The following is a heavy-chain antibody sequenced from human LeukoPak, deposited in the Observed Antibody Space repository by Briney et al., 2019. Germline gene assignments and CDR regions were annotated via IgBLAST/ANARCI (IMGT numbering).Heavy chain of an antibody. CDR2: IIPIFGTA. Sequence: GASVKVSCKASGGTFSSYTISWVRQAPGQGLEWMGGIIPIFGTANYAQKFQGRVTITTDESTSTAYMELSSLRSEDAAVYYCAQSVLPPQDYWYFDYWGQGTLVTVPS. CDR1: GGTFSSYT. V-gene: IGHV1-69*05. CDR3: AQSVLPPQDYWYFDY. J-gene: IGHJ4*02. D-gene: IGHD2-8*02.